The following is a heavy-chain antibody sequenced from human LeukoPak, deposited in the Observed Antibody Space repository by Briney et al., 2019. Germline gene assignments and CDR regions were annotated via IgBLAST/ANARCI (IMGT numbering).Heavy chain of an antibody. CDR1: GYTFTSYA. CDR2: INTYTGKP. Sequence: ASVKVSCKASGYTFTSYAMNWVRQAPGQGLEWMGWINTYTGKPTYAQGFTGRFVFSLDSSVSTAYLQINGLNAEGTAVYYCARAASLDYWGQGTLVTVSS. D-gene: IGHD2-2*01. J-gene: IGHJ4*02. V-gene: IGHV7-4-1*02. CDR3: ARAASLDY.